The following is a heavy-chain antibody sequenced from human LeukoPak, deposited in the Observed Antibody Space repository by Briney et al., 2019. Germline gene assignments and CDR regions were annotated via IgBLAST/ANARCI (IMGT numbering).Heavy chain of an antibody. J-gene: IGHJ4*02. CDR3: STRGD. CDR1: GGSFSTYY. V-gene: IGHV4-34*01. CDR2: INHSGST. Sequence: SETLSLTCAVYGGSFSTYYWSWVRQPPGKGLEWIGEINHSGSTNYNPSLKSRVTISANTSKGQFSLKLTSVTAADTAVYYCSTRGDWGQGTLVTVSS.